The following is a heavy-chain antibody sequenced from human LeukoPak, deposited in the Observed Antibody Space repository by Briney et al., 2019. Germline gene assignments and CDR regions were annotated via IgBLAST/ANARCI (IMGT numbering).Heavy chain of an antibody. Sequence: GESLKISCKGSGYTFTYYWIGWMRQMPGKGLEWMGIIYLGDSNIRYSPSFQGQVTISVDKSISTAYLQWSSLKASDTAMYYCARRAYCSSTICYGGDYFDYWGQGTLVTVSS. CDR3: ARRAYCSSTICYGGDYFDY. J-gene: IGHJ4*02. D-gene: IGHD2-2*01. V-gene: IGHV5-51*01. CDR1: GYTFTYYW. CDR2: IYLGDSNI.